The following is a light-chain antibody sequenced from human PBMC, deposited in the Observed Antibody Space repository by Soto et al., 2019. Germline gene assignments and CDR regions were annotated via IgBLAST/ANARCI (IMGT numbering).Light chain of an antibody. J-gene: IGKJ3*01. V-gene: IGKV3-11*01. CDR1: QSVSSY. CDR2: DAS. CDR3: QRRRKGPFLP. Sequence: EIVLTQSPATLSLSPGERATLSCRASQSVSSYLAWYQQKPGQAPRLLIYDASNRATGIPARFSGSGSGTDFTLTISSLEPEDFAVYYCQRRRKGPFLPLGRGTKVAIK.